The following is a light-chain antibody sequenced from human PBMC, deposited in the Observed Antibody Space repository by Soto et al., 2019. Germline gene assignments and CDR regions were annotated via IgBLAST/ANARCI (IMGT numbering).Light chain of an antibody. J-gene: IGKJ5*01. Sequence: EIVLTQSPGTLSLSPGERVTLSCRASQSIDNNHLAWYQQKPGQAPRLLIHATSNRATGIPDRFSGSGSGTEFTLTISRLEPEDFAVYYCQQYGSSPRTFGQGTRLEI. CDR1: QSIDNNH. CDR2: ATS. V-gene: IGKV3-20*01. CDR3: QQYGSSPRT.